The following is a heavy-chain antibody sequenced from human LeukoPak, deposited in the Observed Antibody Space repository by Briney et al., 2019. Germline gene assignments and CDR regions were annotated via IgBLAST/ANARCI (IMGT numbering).Heavy chain of an antibody. D-gene: IGHD2-21*02. J-gene: IGHJ3*02. CDR2: IYHSGST. CDR1: GGSISSGGYS. CDR3: AGTRPAYCGGDCYSGAFDI. Sequence: SQTLSLTCAVSGGSISSGGYSWSWIRQPPGKGLEWIGYIYHSGSTYYNPSLKSRVTISVDRSKNQFSLKLSSVTAADTAVYYCAGTRPAYCGGDCYSGAFDIWGQGTTVTVSS. V-gene: IGHV4-30-2*01.